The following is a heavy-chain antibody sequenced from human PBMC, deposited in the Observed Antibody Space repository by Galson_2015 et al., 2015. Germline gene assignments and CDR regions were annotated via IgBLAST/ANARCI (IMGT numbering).Heavy chain of an antibody. CDR1: GYTFTSYG. J-gene: IGHJ6*04. CDR2: INPNSGGT. V-gene: IGHV1-2*06. Sequence: SVKVSCKASGYTFTSYGISWVRQAPGQGLEWMGRINPNSGGTNSAQKFQGRVTMTRDTSINTAYMELSRLRPDDTAVYYCARDQRHWGDVWGKGTTITVSS. CDR3: ARDQRHWGDV. D-gene: IGHD3-16*01.